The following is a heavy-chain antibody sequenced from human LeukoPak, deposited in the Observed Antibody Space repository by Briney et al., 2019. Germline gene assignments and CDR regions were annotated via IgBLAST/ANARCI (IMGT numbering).Heavy chain of an antibody. D-gene: IGHD4-17*01. Sequence: ASVKVSCKASGYTFTGYYMHWVRQAPGQGLEWMGWINPNSGGTNYAQKFQGRVTMTRDTSISTAYMELSRLRSDDTAVYYCARAHGDYGENWFDPWGQGTLVTVSS. J-gene: IGHJ5*02. CDR1: GYTFTGYY. CDR2: INPNSGGT. V-gene: IGHV1-2*02. CDR3: ARAHGDYGENWFDP.